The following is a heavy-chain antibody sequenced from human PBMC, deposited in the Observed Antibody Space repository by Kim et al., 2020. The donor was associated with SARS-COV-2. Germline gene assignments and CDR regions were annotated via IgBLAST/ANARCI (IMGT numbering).Heavy chain of an antibody. J-gene: IGHJ6*02. CDR1: GYTFTSYY. CDR2: INPSGGST. Sequence: ASVKVSCKASGYTFTSYYMHWVRQGPGQGLEWMGIINPSGGSTSYAQKFQGRVTMTRDTSTSTVYMELSSLRSEDTAVYYCARDLVGCSGGSCYFRMDVWGQGTTVTVSS. V-gene: IGHV1-46*01. CDR3: ARDLVGCSGGSCYFRMDV. D-gene: IGHD2-15*01.